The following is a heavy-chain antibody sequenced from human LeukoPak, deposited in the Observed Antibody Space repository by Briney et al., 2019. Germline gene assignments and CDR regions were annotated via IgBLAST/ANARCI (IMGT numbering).Heavy chain of an antibody. J-gene: IGHJ4*02. CDR1: GFTFSSYS. CDR2: ISSSSSTI. D-gene: IGHD3-10*01. CDR3: ASERGWFGEFDY. V-gene: IGHV3-48*01. Sequence: GGSLRLSCAASGFTFSSYSMNWVRQVPGKGLEWVSYISSSSSTIYYADSAKGRFTISRDNAKNSLYLQMNSLRAEDTAVYYCASERGWFGEFDYWGQGTLVTVSS.